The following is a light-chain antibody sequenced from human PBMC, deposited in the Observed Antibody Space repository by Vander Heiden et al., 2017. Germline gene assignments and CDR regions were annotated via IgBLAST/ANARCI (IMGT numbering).Light chain of an antibody. J-gene: IGKJ5*01. CDR2: HTS. Sequence: EVVMTQSPATLSVSPGERATLSCRASQSVGTLLAWYQQKPGQAPRLLIYHTSTRATGIPARFSGSGSGTEFTLTIDSLQSEDIAVYYCQQYNNWPITFGQGTRLEIK. V-gene: IGKV3-15*01. CDR3: QQYNNWPIT. CDR1: QSVGTL.